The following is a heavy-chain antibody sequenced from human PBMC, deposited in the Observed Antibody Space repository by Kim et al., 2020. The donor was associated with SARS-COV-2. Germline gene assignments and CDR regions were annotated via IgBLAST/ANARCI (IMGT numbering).Heavy chain of an antibody. CDR3: ATRARYYYDSSGYYRFDP. CDR1: GYTLTELS. D-gene: IGHD3-22*01. CDR2: FDPEDGET. V-gene: IGHV1-24*01. Sequence: ASVKVSCKVSGYTLTELSMHWVRQAPGKGLEWMGGFDPEDGETIYAQKFQGRVTMTEDTSTDTAYMELSSLRSEDTAVYYCATRARYYYDSSGYYRFDPWGQGTLVTVSS. J-gene: IGHJ5*02.